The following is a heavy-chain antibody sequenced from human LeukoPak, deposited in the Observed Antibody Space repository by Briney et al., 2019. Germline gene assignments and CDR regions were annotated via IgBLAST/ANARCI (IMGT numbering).Heavy chain of an antibody. J-gene: IGHJ6*03. CDR1: GFTVSSNY. V-gene: IGHV3-53*01. CDR3: AGCGYSYGYYYYYMDV. D-gene: IGHD5-18*01. CDR2: IYSGGST. Sequence: PGGSLRLSCAASGFTVSSNYMSWVRQAPGKGLEWVSVIYSGGSTYYADSVKGRFTISRDNSKSTLYLQMNSLRAEDTAVYYCAGCGYSYGYYYYYMDVWGKGTTVTVSS.